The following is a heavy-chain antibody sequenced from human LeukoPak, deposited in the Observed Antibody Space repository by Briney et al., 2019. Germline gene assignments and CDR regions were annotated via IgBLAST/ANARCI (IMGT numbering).Heavy chain of an antibody. D-gene: IGHD3-16*02. V-gene: IGHV3-11*04. CDR3: ARDYFTFGGVIVAS. Sequence: GGSLRLSCAASGFTFSDYYMSWIRQAPGKGLERGSYISSSGSTIHYADSVKGRCTISRDNARNSLYLQRNSLRAEDTAVYYCARDYFTFGGVIVASWGQGTMVTVSS. CDR2: ISSSGSTI. J-gene: IGHJ5*02. CDR1: GFTFSDYY.